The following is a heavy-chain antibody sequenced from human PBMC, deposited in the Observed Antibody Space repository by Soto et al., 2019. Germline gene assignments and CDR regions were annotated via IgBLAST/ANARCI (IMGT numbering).Heavy chain of an antibody. V-gene: IGHV4-31*03. CDR2: IFHSGRT. D-gene: IGHD1-26*01. CDR3: ARGLEREDY. Sequence: QVQLQESGPGLVKPSQTLSLTCTVSGDSITSGSGYWSWVRQHPGRGLEWLGYIFHSGRTYYSPSRSSRLTLSIDTSNNQLSLNRMSVTAADTAVYYCARGLEREDYWGQGTQVTVSS. J-gene: IGHJ4*02. CDR1: GDSITSGSGY.